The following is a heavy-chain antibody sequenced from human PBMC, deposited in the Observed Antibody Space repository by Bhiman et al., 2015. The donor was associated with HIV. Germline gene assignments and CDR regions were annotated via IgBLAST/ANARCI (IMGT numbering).Heavy chain of an antibody. D-gene: IGHD3-3*01. CDR3: AGPGGDFWSGYYTGGAMDV. V-gene: IGHV3-11*04. J-gene: IGHJ6*03. Sequence: QVQLVESGGGLVKPGGSLRLSCAASGFTFSDHHMSWIRQAPGKGLEWVSYISSRGRNIYYADSVKGRFTISRDNAKNSLYLQMNSLRAEDTAVYYCAGPGGDFWSGYYTGGAMDVWGKGTTVTVS. CDR2: ISSRGRNI. CDR1: GFTFSDHH.